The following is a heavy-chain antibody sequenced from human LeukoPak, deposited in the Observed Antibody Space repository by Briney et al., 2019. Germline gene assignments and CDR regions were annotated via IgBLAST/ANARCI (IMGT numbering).Heavy chain of an antibody. D-gene: IGHD6-13*01. V-gene: IGHV3-30*03. Sequence: GRSLRLSCAASGFTFSSYGMHWVRQAPGKGLEWVAVISYDGSNKYYADSVKGRFTISRDNSKNTLYLQMGSLRPEDMAVYYCARPVSISWSDDAFDIWGQGTMVTVSS. CDR3: ARPVSISWSDDAFDI. CDR2: ISYDGSNK. CDR1: GFTFSSYG. J-gene: IGHJ3*02.